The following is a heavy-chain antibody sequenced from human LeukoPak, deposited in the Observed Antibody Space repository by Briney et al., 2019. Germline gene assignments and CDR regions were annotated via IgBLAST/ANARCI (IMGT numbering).Heavy chain of an antibody. J-gene: IGHJ5*02. Sequence: SETLSLTCAVSGYSISSGHYWGWIRQPPGKGLDWIGSIYHSGSTYYNPSLKSRVTISVDTSKNQFSLKLSSMTAADTAVYYCARDPRLNWFDPWGQGTLVTVSS. CDR3: ARDPRLNWFDP. CDR2: IYHSGST. CDR1: GYSISSGHY. V-gene: IGHV4-38-2*02.